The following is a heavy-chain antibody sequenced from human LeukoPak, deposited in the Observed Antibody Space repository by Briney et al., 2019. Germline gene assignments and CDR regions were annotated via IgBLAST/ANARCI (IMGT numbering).Heavy chain of an antibody. D-gene: IGHD5-12*01. CDR1: GFTFSSYG. V-gene: IGHV3-33*05. CDR3: ARGPSGYHNT. CDR2: ISYDGSNK. Sequence: GGSLRLSCAASGFTFSSYGMHCVRQAPGKGLEWVAVISYDGSNKYYADSVKGRFTISRDNSKNTLYLQMNSLRAEDTAVYYCARGPSGYHNTGGQGTLVTVSS. J-gene: IGHJ4*02.